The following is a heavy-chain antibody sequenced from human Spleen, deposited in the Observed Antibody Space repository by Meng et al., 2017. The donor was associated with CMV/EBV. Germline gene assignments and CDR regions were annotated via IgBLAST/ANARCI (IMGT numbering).Heavy chain of an antibody. D-gene: IGHD5-12*01. CDR1: GFTFSKFP. J-gene: IGHJ2*01. CDR3: AGDLLGYSAYGVRYFDL. CDR2: ISYDGINK. Sequence: GGSLRLSCAASGFTFSKFPMTWVRQAPGKGLEWVTVISYDGINKYYADSVKGRFTISRDNSKNALYLQMNSLRAEDTAVYYCAGDLLGYSAYGVRYFDLWGRGTLVTVSS. V-gene: IGHV3-30*04.